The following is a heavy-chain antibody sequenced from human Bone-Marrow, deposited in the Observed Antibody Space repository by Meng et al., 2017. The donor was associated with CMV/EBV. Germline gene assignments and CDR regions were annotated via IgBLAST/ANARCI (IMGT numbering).Heavy chain of an antibody. CDR2: IYTSGST. CDR3: ARVTGVVVPAASWYYYYGMDV. Sequence: SETLSLTCAVYGGSISSYYWSWIRQPAGKGLEWIGRIYTSGSTNYNPSLKSRVTMSVDTSKNQFSLKLSSVTAADTAVYYCARVTGVVVPAASWYYYYGMDVWGQGTTVTVSS. D-gene: IGHD2-2*01. J-gene: IGHJ6*02. CDR1: GGSISSYY. V-gene: IGHV4-59*10.